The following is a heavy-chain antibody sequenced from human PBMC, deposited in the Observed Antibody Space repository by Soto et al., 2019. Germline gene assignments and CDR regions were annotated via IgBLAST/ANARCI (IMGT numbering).Heavy chain of an antibody. J-gene: IGHJ3*02. D-gene: IGHD6-19*01. CDR2: ISWNSGSI. Sequence: GGSLRLSCAASGFTFDDYAMHWVRQAPGKGLEWVSGISWNSGSIGYADSVKGRFTISRDNAKNSLYLQMNSPRAEDTALYYCAKASTVALDAFDIWGQGTMVTVSS. CDR1: GFTFDDYA. CDR3: AKASTVALDAFDI. V-gene: IGHV3-9*01.